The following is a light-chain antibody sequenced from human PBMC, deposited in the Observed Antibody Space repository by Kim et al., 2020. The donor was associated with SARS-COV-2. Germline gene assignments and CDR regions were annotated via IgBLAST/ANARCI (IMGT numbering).Light chain of an antibody. CDR1: KLGDKY. Sequence: LSPGQTASITCSGDKLGDKYACWYQQKPGQSPVLVIYQDSKRPSGIPERFSGSNSGNTATLTISGTQAMDEADYYCQAWDSSNVVFGGGTKLTVL. CDR3: QAWDSSNVV. J-gene: IGLJ2*01. CDR2: QDS. V-gene: IGLV3-1*01.